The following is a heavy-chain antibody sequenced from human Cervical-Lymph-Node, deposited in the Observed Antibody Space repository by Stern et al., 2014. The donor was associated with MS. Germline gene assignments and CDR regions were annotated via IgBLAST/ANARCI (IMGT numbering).Heavy chain of an antibody. V-gene: IGHV3-74*02. J-gene: IGHJ4*02. D-gene: IGHD3-10*01. CDR1: GFTFSSYW. CDR2: INSDGSTT. Sequence: EVQLVESGGGLVQPGGYLRLSCAASGFTFSSYWMHWVRQAPGKGLVWVSLINSDGSTTSYADSVKGRFTISRDNAKNTLYLQMNSLRAEDTAVYYCARGDYYGSGNDYWGQGTLVTVSS. CDR3: ARGDYYGSGNDY.